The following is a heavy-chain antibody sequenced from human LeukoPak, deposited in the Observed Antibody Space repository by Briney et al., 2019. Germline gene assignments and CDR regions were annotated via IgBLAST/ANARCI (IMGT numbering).Heavy chain of an antibody. V-gene: IGHV3-66*02. CDR2: IYSDGST. CDR1: GFTVSSNY. CDR3: ARELTADY. D-gene: IGHD3-9*01. Sequence: PGGSLRLSCAASGFTVSSNYMSWVRQAPGKGLEWVSVIYSDGSTYYADSVKGRFTISRDNSKNTLYLQMNSLSAEDTAVYYCARELTADYWGQGTLVTVSS. J-gene: IGHJ4*02.